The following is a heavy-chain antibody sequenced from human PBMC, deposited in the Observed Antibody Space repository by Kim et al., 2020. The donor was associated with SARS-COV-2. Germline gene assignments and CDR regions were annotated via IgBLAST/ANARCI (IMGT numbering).Heavy chain of an antibody. CDR2: ISASGLGT. CDR3: EASDY. Sequence: GGSLRLSCAASGFTFSTYAMSWVRQAPGKGLEWVSTISASGLGTHYADSVKGRFTISRDNSRSTLFLQMNYLRAEDTAIYYCEASDYWGQGSLVPVSS. J-gene: IGHJ4*02. V-gene: IGHV3-23*01. CDR1: GFTFSTYA.